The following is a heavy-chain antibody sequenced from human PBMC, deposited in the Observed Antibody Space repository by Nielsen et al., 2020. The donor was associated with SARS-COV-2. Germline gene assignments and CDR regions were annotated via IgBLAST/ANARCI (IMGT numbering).Heavy chain of an antibody. D-gene: IGHD4-17*01. J-gene: IGHJ6*02. Sequence: WIRQPPGKGLEWIGSILYSGTTYYNPSLKSRVTISVDTSKNQFSLKLSSVTAADTAVYYCTSRGDYGDYGELGYYYYYGMDVWGQGTTVTVSS. CDR3: TSRGDYGDYGELGYYYYYGMDV. CDR2: ILYSGTT. V-gene: IGHV4-39*01.